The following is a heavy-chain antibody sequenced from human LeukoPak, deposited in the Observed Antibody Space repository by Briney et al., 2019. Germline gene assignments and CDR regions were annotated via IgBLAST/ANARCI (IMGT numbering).Heavy chain of an antibody. J-gene: IGHJ4*02. D-gene: IGHD5-24*01. CDR2: INPSGGST. CDR3: PRDLGWLKPKGVDY. Sequence: ASVKVSCKVSGYTFTSYYMHWMRQAPGQGLEWMGIINPSGGSTSYAQKFQGRVTMTRDTSTSTVYMELSSLRSEDTAVYYCPRDLGWLKPKGVDYWGQGTLVTVSS. V-gene: IGHV1-46*01. CDR1: GYTFTSYY.